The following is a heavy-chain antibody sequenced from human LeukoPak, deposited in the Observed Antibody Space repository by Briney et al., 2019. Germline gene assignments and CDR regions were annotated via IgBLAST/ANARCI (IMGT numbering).Heavy chain of an antibody. CDR2: ISSSSSYI. CDR1: GFTFSSYS. J-gene: IGHJ4*02. Sequence: GGSLRLSCAASGFTFSSYSMNWVRQAPGKGLEWVSSISSSSSYIYYADSVKGRFTISRDNAKNSLFLQMNGLRAEDTAVYYCTRRGGSSSRRSPIDYWGQGTLVTVSS. V-gene: IGHV3-21*01. CDR3: TRRGGSSSRRSPIDY. D-gene: IGHD6-6*01.